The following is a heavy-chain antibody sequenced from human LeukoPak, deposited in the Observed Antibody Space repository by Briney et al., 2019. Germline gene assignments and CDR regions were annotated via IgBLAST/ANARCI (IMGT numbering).Heavy chain of an antibody. CDR2: IYSGGST. CDR1: GFNVSNNY. Sequence: QPGGSLRLSCAASGFNVSNNYMSWVRQAPGKGLEWVSVIYSGGSTYYADSVKGRFTISRDNSKNTLYLQMNSLRAEDTAVYYCARAMGSGYPLDYWGQGTLVTVSS. D-gene: IGHD5-12*01. CDR3: ARAMGSGYPLDY. V-gene: IGHV3-53*01. J-gene: IGHJ4*02.